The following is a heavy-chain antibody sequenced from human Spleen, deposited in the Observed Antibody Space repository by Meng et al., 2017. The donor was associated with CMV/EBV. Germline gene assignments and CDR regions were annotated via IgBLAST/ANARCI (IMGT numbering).Heavy chain of an antibody. V-gene: IGHV3-21*01. J-gene: IGHJ4*02. CDR1: GFTFTYYG. CDR2: ISSSSSYI. D-gene: IGHD1-26*01. Sequence: GESLKISCAASGFTFTYYGMHWVRQAPGKGLEWVSSISSSSSYIYYADSVKGRFTISRDNAKNSLYLQMNSLRAEDTAVYYCARDTTSPFDYWGQGTLVTVSS. CDR3: ARDTTSPFDY.